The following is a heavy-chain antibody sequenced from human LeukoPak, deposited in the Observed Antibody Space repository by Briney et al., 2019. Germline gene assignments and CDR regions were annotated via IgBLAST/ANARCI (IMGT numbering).Heavy chain of an antibody. CDR2: ISYDGSNK. V-gene: IGHV3-30*04. D-gene: IGHD3-3*01. CDR3: ARGVKEWLLYFDY. J-gene: IGHJ4*02. CDR1: GFTFSSYA. Sequence: GGSLRLSCAASGFTFSSYAMHWVRQAPGKGLEWVAVISYDGSNKYYADSVKGRFTISRDNSKNTLYLQMNSLRAEDTAVYYCARGVKEWLLYFDYWGQGTLVTVSS.